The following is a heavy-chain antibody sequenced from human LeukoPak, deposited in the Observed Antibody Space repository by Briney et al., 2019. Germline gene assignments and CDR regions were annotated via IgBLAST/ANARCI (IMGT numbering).Heavy chain of an antibody. CDR1: GFTFSSYE. CDR2: ISSSSSYI. V-gene: IGHV3-21*01. J-gene: IGHJ4*02. CDR3: ARAHLLYYFDY. Sequence: GGSLRLSCAASGFTFSSYEMNWVRQAPGKGLEWVSSISSSSSYIYYADSVKGRFTISRDNAKNSLYLQMNSLRAEDTAVYYCARAHLLYYFDYWGQGTLVTVSS.